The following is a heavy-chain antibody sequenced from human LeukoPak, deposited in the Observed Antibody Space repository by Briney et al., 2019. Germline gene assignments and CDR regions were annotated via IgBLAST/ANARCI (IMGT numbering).Heavy chain of an antibody. Sequence: GRSLRLSCAASGFNFGNYAMSWVRQAPGKGLEWVSGVSDGVGSTHYADSVKGRFTISRDTSKNTLYLQMNSLRVEDTAIYFCATGGYSGLFLFNYWGQGTLVTVSS. CDR1: GFNFGNYA. J-gene: IGHJ4*02. V-gene: IGHV3-23*01. D-gene: IGHD5-12*01. CDR2: VSDGVGST. CDR3: ATGGYSGLFLFNY.